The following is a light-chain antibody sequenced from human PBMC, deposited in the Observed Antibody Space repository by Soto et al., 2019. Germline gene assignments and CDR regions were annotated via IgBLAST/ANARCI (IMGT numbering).Light chain of an antibody. CDR2: GTS. Sequence: DIVMTQSPDSLAVSLGERATLSCRASQSVRSKLAWYQQKPGQAPRLLIHGTSTRATGVPPRFSGSGSGTEFTLTISSLQPDDFATYYCHQYNSYSPTFGQGTKVDIK. V-gene: IGKV3-15*01. CDR1: QSVRSK. CDR3: HQYNSYSPT. J-gene: IGKJ1*01.